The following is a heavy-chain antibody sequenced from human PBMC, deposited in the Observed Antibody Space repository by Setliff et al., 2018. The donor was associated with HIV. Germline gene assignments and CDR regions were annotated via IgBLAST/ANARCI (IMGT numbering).Heavy chain of an antibody. D-gene: IGHD6-19*01. CDR3: ARGESIAVAYYHYYYMDV. CDR1: XXXFSSYG. Sequence: SVKVSCKASXXXFSSYGISWVRQAPGQGLEWMGGIIPIFGTANYAQKFQGRVTITADESTSTAYMELSSLRSEDTAVYYCARGESIAVAYYHYYYMDVWGKGTTVTVSS. CDR2: IIPIFGTA. V-gene: IGHV1-69*13. J-gene: IGHJ6*03.